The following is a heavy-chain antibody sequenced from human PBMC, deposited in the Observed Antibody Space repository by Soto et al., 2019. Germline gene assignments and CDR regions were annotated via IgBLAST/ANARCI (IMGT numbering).Heavy chain of an antibody. J-gene: IGHJ6*02. Sequence: GGSLRLSCAASGFTFSSYSMNWVRQAPGKGLEWVSYISSSSSTIYYADSVKGRFTISRDNAKNTLYLQMNSLRAEDTAVYYCARDRVGYCSGGSCHLYYYGMDVWGQGTTVTVSS. CDR1: GFTFSSYS. CDR3: ARDRVGYCSGGSCHLYYYGMDV. V-gene: IGHV3-48*01. D-gene: IGHD2-15*01. CDR2: ISSSSSTI.